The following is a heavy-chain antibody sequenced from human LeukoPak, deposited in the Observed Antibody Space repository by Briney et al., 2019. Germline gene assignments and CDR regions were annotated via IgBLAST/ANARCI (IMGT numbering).Heavy chain of an antibody. CDR2: IYHSGST. D-gene: IGHD3-16*01. CDR3: ARLWGSSTFDY. J-gene: IGHJ4*02. V-gene: IGHV4-38-2*01. Sequence: PSETLSLTCAVSGYSISSGYYWGWIRQPPGKGLEWIGSIYHSGSTYYNPSLKSRVTISVDTSKNQFSLKLSSVTAADTAVYYCARLWGSSTFDYSGQGTLVTVSS. CDR1: GYSISSGYY.